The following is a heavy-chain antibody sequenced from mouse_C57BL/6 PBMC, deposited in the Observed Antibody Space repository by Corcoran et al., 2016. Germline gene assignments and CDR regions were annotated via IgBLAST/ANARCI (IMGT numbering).Heavy chain of an antibody. V-gene: IGHV5-17*01. CDR3: TPGGA. CDR2: ISGDSSII. J-gene: IGHJ1*01. Sequence: EVQLVESGGGLVPPGCSLRLSCVASGLTFSNYYMHWIRQAPGKGLEWLAYISGDSSIIKYADSVKGRFTSSRDNGKNTVYLQMSSLRTEDTAVYYCTPGGAWGAGTLVTVSS. CDR1: GLTFSNYY.